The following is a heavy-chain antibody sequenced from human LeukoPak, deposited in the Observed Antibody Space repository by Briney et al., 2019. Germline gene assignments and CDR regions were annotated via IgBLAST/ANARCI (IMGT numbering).Heavy chain of an antibody. D-gene: IGHD3-9*01. Sequence: GGSRRLSCAASGFTFSSYAMHWVRQAPGKGPEWVAVISYDGSNKYYADSVKGRFTISRDNSKNTLYLQMNSLSAEDTAVYYCASQYYNILTGHYTSIDYWGQGTLVTVSS. J-gene: IGHJ4*02. CDR3: ASQYYNILTGHYTSIDY. CDR1: GFTFSSYA. CDR2: ISYDGSNK. V-gene: IGHV3-30*04.